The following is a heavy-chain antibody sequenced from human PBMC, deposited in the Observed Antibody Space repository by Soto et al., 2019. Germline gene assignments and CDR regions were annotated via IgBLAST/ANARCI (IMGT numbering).Heavy chain of an antibody. V-gene: IGHV5-51*01. CDR3: ARGGVSTRTFDY. D-gene: IGHD3-3*01. Sequence: LKISCKGSGYNFAGYWIAWVRQMPGKGLELMGIIYPSDSDTRYRPSFQGQVTISAEKSISSAYLQWSSLRASDTAMYYCARGGVSTRTFDYWGQGTPVTVYS. J-gene: IGHJ4*02. CDR1: GYNFAGYW. CDR2: IYPSDSDT.